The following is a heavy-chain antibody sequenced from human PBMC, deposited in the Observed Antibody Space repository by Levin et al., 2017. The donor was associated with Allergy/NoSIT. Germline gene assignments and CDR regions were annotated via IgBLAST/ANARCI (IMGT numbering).Heavy chain of an antibody. D-gene: IGHD3-10*01. Sequence: GGSLRLSCAASGFTFSSYTMNWVRQAPGKGLEWLSYISSSGTIYYADSVQGRFTISRDNDKSSLYLQMNSLRDEDTAMYYCAREGRYDSRSYELGWFDPWGQGTLVTVSS. J-gene: IGHJ5*02. CDR3: AREGRYDSRSYELGWFDP. CDR2: ISSSGTI. CDR1: GFTFSSYT. V-gene: IGHV3-48*02.